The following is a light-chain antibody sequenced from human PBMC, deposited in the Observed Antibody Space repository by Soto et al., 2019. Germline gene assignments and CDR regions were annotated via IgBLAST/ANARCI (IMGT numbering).Light chain of an antibody. J-gene: IGKJ2*01. CDR2: AAS. V-gene: IGKV1-6*01. Sequence: AIQMTQSPSSLSASVGDRVTITCRASQDIRNDLGWYQQRPGKPPKVLIYAASNLQSGVPTRFSGSGSGTDFALTITSLQPEDFANYYCLQDYTRPYTFGQGTKLEF. CDR1: QDIRND. CDR3: LQDYTRPYT.